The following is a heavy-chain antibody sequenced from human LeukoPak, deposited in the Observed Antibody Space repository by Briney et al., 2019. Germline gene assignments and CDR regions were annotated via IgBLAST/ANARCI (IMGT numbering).Heavy chain of an antibody. Sequence: ASVKVSCKASGYTFTGYYMHWVRQAPGQGLEWMGWINPNSGGTNYAQKFQGRVTMTRDTSISTAYMELSRLRSDDTAVYYCARPPITMVRGVPREDYYHMDVWGKGTTVIVSS. CDR1: GYTFTGYY. V-gene: IGHV1-2*02. D-gene: IGHD3-10*01. CDR3: ARPPITMVRGVPREDYYHMDV. J-gene: IGHJ6*03. CDR2: INPNSGGT.